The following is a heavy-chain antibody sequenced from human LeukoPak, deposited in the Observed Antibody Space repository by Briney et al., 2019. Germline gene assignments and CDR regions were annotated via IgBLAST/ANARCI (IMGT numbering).Heavy chain of an antibody. CDR3: ARAPINWNAFDY. V-gene: IGHV4-31*11. Sequence: TSETLSLTCAVYGGSFSGYYWSWIRQHPGKGLEWIGYIYYSGSTYYNPSLKSRVTISVDTSKNQFSLKLSSVTAADTAVYYCARAPINWNAFDYWGQGTLVTVSS. CDR2: IYYSGST. CDR1: GGSFSGYY. J-gene: IGHJ4*02. D-gene: IGHD1-20*01.